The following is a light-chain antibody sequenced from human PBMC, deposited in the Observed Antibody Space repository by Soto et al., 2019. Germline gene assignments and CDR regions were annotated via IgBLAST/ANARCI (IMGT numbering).Light chain of an antibody. Sequence: IQLTQSPSTLPASVGDRVTLTCRASQGISNWLAWYQQKPGTAPKLLVYHASILATAVPSRFSGNGSGTEFTLTIFSLQPGDFATYYCRQDNSYSFGQGSRLEIK. CDR2: HAS. V-gene: IGKV1-5*01. J-gene: IGKJ1*01. CDR1: QGISNW. CDR3: RQDNSYS.